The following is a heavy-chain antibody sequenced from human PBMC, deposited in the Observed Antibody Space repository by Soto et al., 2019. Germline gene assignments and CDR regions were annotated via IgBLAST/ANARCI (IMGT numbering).Heavy chain of an antibody. CDR1: GFTFSSYG. CDR2: IWYDGGNK. CDR3: ARVGCTNGVCHYYYYYGMDV. V-gene: IGHV3-33*01. Sequence: GGSLRLSCAASGFTFSSYGMHWVRQAPGKGLEWVAVIWYDGGNKYYADSVKGRFTISRDNSKNTLYLQMNSLRAEDTAVYYCARVGCTNGVCHYYYYYGMDVWGQGTTVTVSS. D-gene: IGHD2-8*01. J-gene: IGHJ6*02.